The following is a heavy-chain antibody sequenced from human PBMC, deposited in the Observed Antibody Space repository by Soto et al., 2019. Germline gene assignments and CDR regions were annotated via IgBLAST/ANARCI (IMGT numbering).Heavy chain of an antibody. CDR1: GGTFSSYA. CDR2: IIPIFGTA. Sequence: SVKVSCKASGGTFSSYAISWVRQAPGQGLEWMGGIIPIFGTANYAQKFQGRVTITADESTSTAYMELSSLRSDDTAVYYCARGESSDAFDYWGRGTLVTVSS. J-gene: IGHJ4*02. CDR3: ARGESSDAFDY. V-gene: IGHV1-69*13.